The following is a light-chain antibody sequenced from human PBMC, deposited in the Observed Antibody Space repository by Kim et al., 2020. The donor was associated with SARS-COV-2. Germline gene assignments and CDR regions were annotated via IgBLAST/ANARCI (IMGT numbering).Light chain of an antibody. CDR2: WAS. Sequence: DIVMTQSPDSLAVSLGERATINCRSSQSVSYSSNNYLAWYQQKPGQPPKLLIHWASTRASGVPDRFSGSGTITSLRPEDVAVYYCHQYYATPITFGQGTRLEIK. V-gene: IGKV4-1*01. CDR1: QSVSYSSNNY. CDR3: HQYYATPIT. J-gene: IGKJ5*01.